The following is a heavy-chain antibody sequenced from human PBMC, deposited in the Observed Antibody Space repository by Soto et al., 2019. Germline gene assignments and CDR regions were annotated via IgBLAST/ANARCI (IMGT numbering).Heavy chain of an antibody. J-gene: IGHJ4*02. CDR3: ARVPRSGGSLLYYFDY. CDR2: ISSDGSNQ. D-gene: IGHD2-15*01. Sequence: QVQLVESGGGVVQPGGSLRLSCAASGFTFSSYNLHWVRQAPGKGLEWVAVISSDGSNQYYTDSVKGRFTVSRDNSKNTLYLQMNSLKVEDTAVFYCARVPRSGGSLLYYFDYWGQGTLVTVSS. V-gene: IGHV3-30-3*01. CDR1: GFTFSSYN.